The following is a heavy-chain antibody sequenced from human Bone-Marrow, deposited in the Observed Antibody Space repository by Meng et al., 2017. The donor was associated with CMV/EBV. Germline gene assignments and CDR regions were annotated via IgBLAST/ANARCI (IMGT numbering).Heavy chain of an antibody. CDR1: GYTFTSYG. D-gene: IGHD6-6*01. CDR2: ISAYNGNT. Sequence: ALVKVSCKASGYTFTSYGISWVRQAPGQGLEWMGWISAYNGNTNYAQKLQGRVTMTTDTSTSTAYMELRSLRSDDTAVYYCARDSKGAAPGYYYGIHVWGQGTTVTVSS. V-gene: IGHV1-18*01. J-gene: IGHJ6*02. CDR3: ARDSKGAAPGYYYGIHV.